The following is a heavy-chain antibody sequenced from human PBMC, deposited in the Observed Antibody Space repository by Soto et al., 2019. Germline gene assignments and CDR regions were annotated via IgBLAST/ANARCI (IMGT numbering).Heavy chain of an antibody. J-gene: IGHJ4*02. D-gene: IGHD6-13*01. CDR2: IYYSGST. V-gene: IGHV4-30-4*01. CDR1: GGSITSGDYY. CDR3: ARYRLAAAGTGFDY. Sequence: SETLSLTCTVSGGSITSGDYYWSWIRQPPGKGLEWIGYIYYSGSTNYNPSLKSRVTISVDKSKNQFSLKLSSVTAADTAVYYCARYRLAAAGTGFDYWGQGTLVTVSS.